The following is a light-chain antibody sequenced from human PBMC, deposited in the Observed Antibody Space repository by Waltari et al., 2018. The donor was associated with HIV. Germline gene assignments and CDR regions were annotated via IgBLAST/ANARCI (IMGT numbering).Light chain of an antibody. J-gene: IGLJ3*02. Sequence: SYVLTQPPSVSVAPGQTARITCGGNKIRSKSVTWYQQKPGQAPVLVVYDDTDRPSVIPERFSGSNSGNTATLAISSVEAGDEADYYCQVWDSSIEVVFGGGTKLTVL. CDR3: QVWDSSIEVV. CDR1: KIRSKS. CDR2: DDT. V-gene: IGLV3-21*02.